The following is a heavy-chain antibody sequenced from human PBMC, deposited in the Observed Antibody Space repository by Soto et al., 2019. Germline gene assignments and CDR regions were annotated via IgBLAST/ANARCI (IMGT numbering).Heavy chain of an antibody. CDR2: ISGSGGST. Sequence: GGSLRLSCAASGFTFSSYAMSWVRQAPGKGLEWVSAISGSGGSTYYADSVKGRFTISRDNSKNTLYLQMNSLRAEDTAVYYCAKGNYYDSSGYNNWFDPWGQGTLVTVSS. J-gene: IGHJ5*02. V-gene: IGHV3-23*01. D-gene: IGHD3-22*01. CDR1: GFTFSSYA. CDR3: AKGNYYDSSGYNNWFDP.